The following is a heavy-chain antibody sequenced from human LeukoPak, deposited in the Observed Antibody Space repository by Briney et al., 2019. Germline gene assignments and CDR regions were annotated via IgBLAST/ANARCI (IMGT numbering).Heavy chain of an antibody. CDR2: INTNTGNP. CDR3: ARVEWFGEQGAFDI. D-gene: IGHD3-10*01. V-gene: IGHV7-4-1*02. Sequence: ASVKVSCKASGYTFTSYAMNWVRQAPGQGLEWMGWINTNTGNPTYAQGFTGRFVFSLDTSVSTAYLQISSLKAEDTAVYYCARVEWFGEQGAFDIWGQGTMVTVSS. CDR1: GYTFTSYA. J-gene: IGHJ3*02.